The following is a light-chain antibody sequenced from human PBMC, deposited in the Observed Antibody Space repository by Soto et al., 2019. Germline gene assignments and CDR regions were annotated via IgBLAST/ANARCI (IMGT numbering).Light chain of an antibody. CDR3: QQYNNWPLT. J-gene: IGKJ4*01. Sequence: EIVMTQSPATLSVSPGERATLSCMASQSVGNNLAWYQQKPGQAPRLLVYGAFTRATGIPVSFSGSGSGTEFTLTISSLQSEDFAVYYCQQYNNWPLTFGGGTKVETK. CDR2: GAF. V-gene: IGKV3-15*01. CDR1: QSVGNN.